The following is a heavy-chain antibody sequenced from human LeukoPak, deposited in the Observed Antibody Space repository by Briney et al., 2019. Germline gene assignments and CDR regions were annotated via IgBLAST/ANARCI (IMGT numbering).Heavy chain of an antibody. CDR1: GGSISSSNW. V-gene: IGHV4-4*02. CDR3: ARVMSSHYFDY. Sequence: PSGTLSLTCAVSGGSISSSNWWSWVRQPPGKGLEGIGEIYHSGSTNYNPSLKGRVTISVDKSKNQFSLKLSSVTAADTAVYYCARVMSSHYFDYWGQGTLVTVSS. J-gene: IGHJ4*02. D-gene: IGHD5/OR15-5a*01. CDR2: IYHSGST.